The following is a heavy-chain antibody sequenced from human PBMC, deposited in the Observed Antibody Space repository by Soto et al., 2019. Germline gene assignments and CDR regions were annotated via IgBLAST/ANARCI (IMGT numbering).Heavy chain of an antibody. J-gene: IGHJ4*02. CDR3: ARHLGGAAARGHY. CDR2: IDPSDSYI. Sequence: EVQLVQSGAEVKKPGESLRISCEASGYSFTSYWISWVRQMPGKGLEWMGRIDPSDSYINYSPSFQGHVTISADKSISTAYLQWSSPKASDSAMYYCARHLGGAAARGHYWGQGTLVTVSS. V-gene: IGHV5-10-1*03. D-gene: IGHD6-13*01. CDR1: GYSFTSYW.